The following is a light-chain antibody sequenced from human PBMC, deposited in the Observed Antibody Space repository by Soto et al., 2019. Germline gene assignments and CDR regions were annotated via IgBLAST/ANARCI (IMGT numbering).Light chain of an antibody. CDR2: ENN. J-gene: IGLJ1*01. Sequence: QSVLTQPPSVSEAPGQRVTISCTGSSSNIGAGYEAHWYQQVPGTDPKLLIYENNNRPSGVTDRFSGSKSGTSASLAITGLQAEDEAEYYCQSYDSSLSGYVFGTGTKLTVL. V-gene: IGLV1-40*01. CDR3: QSYDSSLSGYV. CDR1: SSNIGAGYE.